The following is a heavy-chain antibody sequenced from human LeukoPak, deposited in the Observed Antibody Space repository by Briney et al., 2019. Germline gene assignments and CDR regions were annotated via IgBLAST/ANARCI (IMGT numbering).Heavy chain of an antibody. CDR2: VYSDGRT. J-gene: IGHJ6*03. V-gene: IGHV4-59*11. Sequence: SETLSLTCTVSGGSISRPYWSWIRQPPGEGLEWIGYVYSDGRTNFNPSLKSRVTMSIDTSKSQFSLRLTSVTAADTAVYYCAREVQTGGNYYLDYFTYMDVWGKGATVTVSS. CDR1: GGSISRPY. D-gene: IGHD1-26*01. CDR3: AREVQTGGNYYLDYFTYMDV.